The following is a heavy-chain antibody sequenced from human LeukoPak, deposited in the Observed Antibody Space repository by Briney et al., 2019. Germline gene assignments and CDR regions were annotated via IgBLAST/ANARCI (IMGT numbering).Heavy chain of an antibody. Sequence: SETLSLTCTVSGGSINSGRYYWSWIRQPAGKGLEWIGRIYTSGSTYYNPSLKSRVTMSVDTSKNQFSLKLSSVAAADTAVYYCARQRGYTYGPIDYWGQGTLVTVSS. CDR2: IYTSGST. V-gene: IGHV4-61*02. CDR3: ARQRGYTYGPIDY. CDR1: GGSINSGRYY. J-gene: IGHJ4*02. D-gene: IGHD5-18*01.